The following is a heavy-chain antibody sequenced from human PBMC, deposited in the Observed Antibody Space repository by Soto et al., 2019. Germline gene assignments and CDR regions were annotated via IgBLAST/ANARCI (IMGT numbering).Heavy chain of an antibody. CDR3: AKDSSAAFDY. Sequence: QTGGSLRLPCVASGFTLRTSGMHWVRQAPSKGLEWVAVISHDGSNQFYAESVKGRFTISRDNSKNMLYLQMNSLRADDSAVYFCAKDSSAAFDYWGQGTVVTVSS. CDR2: ISHDGSNQ. V-gene: IGHV3-30*18. CDR1: GFTLRTSG. D-gene: IGHD6-25*01. J-gene: IGHJ4*02.